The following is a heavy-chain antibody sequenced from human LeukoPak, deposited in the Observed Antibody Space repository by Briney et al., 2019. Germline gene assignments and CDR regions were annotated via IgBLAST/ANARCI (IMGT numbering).Heavy chain of an antibody. Sequence: RGSLRLSCAASGIVFSNTAMNWARQSPGRGLEWLSAISGGGERTFYADSVKGRFTISRDNSRNTLYLQMNNLRVDDTATYYCGKDGGQYSSGPEFDPRGQGALVIVSS. J-gene: IGHJ5*02. CDR2: ISGGGERT. CDR3: GKDGGQYSSGPEFDP. CDR1: GIVFSNTA. V-gene: IGHV3-23*01. D-gene: IGHD6-19*01.